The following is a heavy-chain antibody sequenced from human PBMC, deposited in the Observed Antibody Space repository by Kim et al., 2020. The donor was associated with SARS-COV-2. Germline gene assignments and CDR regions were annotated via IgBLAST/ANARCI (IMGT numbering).Heavy chain of an antibody. CDR2: INTNTGNP. CDR3: ARVFSSGYSSSWYPWGMDV. D-gene: IGHD6-13*01. J-gene: IGHJ6*02. CDR1: GYTFTSYA. Sequence: ASVKVSCKASGYTFTSYAMNWVRQAPGQGLEWMGWINTNTGNPTYARGFTGRFVFSLDTSVSTAYLQISSLKAEETAVYYCARVFSSGYSSSWYPWGMDVWGQGTTVTVSS. V-gene: IGHV7-4-1*02.